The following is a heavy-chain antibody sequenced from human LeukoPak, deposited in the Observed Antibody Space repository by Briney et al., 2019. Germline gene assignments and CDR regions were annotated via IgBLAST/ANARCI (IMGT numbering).Heavy chain of an antibody. V-gene: IGHV1-2*02. Sequence: ASVKVSCNASGFTFTGYYMHWVRQAPGQGLEWMGWINPNSDYTFYAQKFQGRVTLTRDTSISTVYMELTTLTSDDTALYYCAVALGDYWGQGTLVSVSA. D-gene: IGHD7-27*01. CDR2: INPNSDYT. J-gene: IGHJ4*02. CDR1: GFTFTGYY. CDR3: AVALGDY.